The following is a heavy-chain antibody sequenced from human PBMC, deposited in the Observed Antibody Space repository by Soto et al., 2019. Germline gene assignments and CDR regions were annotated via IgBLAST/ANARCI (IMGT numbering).Heavy chain of an antibody. J-gene: IGHJ4*02. Sequence: SETLSLTCAVYGGSFSGYYWSWIRQPPGKGLEWIGEINHSGSTNYNPSLKSRVTTSVDTSKNQFSLKLSSVTAADTAVYYCARFGEYFDYWGQGTLVTVSS. CDR1: GGSFSGYY. D-gene: IGHD3-10*01. CDR2: INHSGST. V-gene: IGHV4-34*01. CDR3: ARFGEYFDY.